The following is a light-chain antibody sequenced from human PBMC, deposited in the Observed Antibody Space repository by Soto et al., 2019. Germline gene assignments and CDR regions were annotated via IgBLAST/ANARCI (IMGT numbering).Light chain of an antibody. J-gene: IGKJ2*02. CDR3: QQSYSTPCT. CDR1: QSISSY. CDR2: AAS. Sequence: DIQMTQSPSSLSASVGDRVTITCRASQSISSYLNWYQQKPGKAPKLLIYAASSLQSGVPSRFSGSGSGTDFTLTISSLQHEDVATYCCQQSYSTPCTFGQGTKLEIK. V-gene: IGKV1-39*01.